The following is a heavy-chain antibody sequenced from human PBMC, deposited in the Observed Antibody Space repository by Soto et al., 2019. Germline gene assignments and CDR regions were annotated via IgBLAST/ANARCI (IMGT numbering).Heavy chain of an antibody. V-gene: IGHV1-18*04. Sequence: ASVEVSCKASGYNFTSYGINWVRQAPGQGLEWMGWISTNNGNTNYAQKFQGRVTMTTDSSTTTAYMDLRSLRSDDTAVYYCARSQVLMVYAIPGMHVWGQGTTVTVSS. CDR2: ISTNNGNT. D-gene: IGHD2-8*01. J-gene: IGHJ6*02. CDR1: GYNFTSYG. CDR3: ARSQVLMVYAIPGMHV.